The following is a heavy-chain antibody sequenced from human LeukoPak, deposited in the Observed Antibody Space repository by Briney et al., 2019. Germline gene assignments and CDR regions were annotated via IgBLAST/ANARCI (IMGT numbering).Heavy chain of an antibody. V-gene: IGHV3-53*01. CDR1: GFTVSSNY. J-gene: IGHJ4*02. D-gene: IGHD6-13*01. CDR2: IYGGGST. CDR3: AGSDGIAAAGPFDY. Sequence: GGSLRLSCGASGFTVSSNYMSWVRQAPGKGLEWVSFIYGGGSTYYADSLKGRFTISRDNSKNTLFLQMNSLRAEDTAVYYCAGSDGIAAAGPFDYWGQGTLVTVS.